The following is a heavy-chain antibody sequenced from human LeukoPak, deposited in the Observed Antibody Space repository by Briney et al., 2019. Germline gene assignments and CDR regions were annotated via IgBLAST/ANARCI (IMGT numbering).Heavy chain of an antibody. CDR1: GGSFYGYS. CDR2: INHSGST. V-gene: IGHV4-34*01. Sequence: SETLSLTCAVYGGSFYGYSWNHIRQPPGKGLEWIGEINHSGSTHYNQSLKSRFTISVDTSKNQFTLKLSPVTAPDTAVYYCARGFTGSWLDGLDIWGQGTMVTV. J-gene: IGHJ3*02. D-gene: IGHD1-26*01. CDR3: ARGFTGSWLDGLDI.